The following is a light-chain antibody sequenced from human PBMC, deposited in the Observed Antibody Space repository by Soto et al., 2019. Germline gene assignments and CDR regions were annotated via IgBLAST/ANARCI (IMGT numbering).Light chain of an antibody. CDR1: QSVINY. J-gene: IGKJ1*01. CDR2: AAS. CDR3: QQHYIVPPT. V-gene: IGKV1-39*01. Sequence: DIQMTQSPSSLSASVGDRVTITCRASQSVINYLSWYQLRPGKAPKLLIYAASNLQSWGPSRFSGSGSGTDFTLNISTLKPEDFASYACQQHYIVPPTFGQGTQVEIK.